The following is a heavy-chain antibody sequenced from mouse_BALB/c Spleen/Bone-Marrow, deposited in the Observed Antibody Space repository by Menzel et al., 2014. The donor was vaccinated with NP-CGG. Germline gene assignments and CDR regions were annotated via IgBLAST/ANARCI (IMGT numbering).Heavy chain of an antibody. J-gene: IGHJ4*01. V-gene: IGHV14-3*02. D-gene: IGHD2-1*01. CDR3: ARYGNYCYAMDY. CDR2: IDPANGNT. Sequence: VQLQQSGAELVKPGASVKLSCTASGFNIKDTYMHWVKQRPEQGLEWIGRIDPANGNTKYDPKFQGKATITADTSSNTVYLQLSSLTSEDTAVYYCARYGNYCYAMDYWGQGTSVTVSS. CDR1: GFNIKDTY.